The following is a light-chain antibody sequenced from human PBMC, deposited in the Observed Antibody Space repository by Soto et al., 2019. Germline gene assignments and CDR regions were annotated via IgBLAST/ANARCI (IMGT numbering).Light chain of an antibody. V-gene: IGLV1-47*01. J-gene: IGLJ1*01. CDR1: SYNIGKNL. Sequence: QSVLTQPPSASGTPGQRVTISCSGGSYNIGKNLVYWYQQRPGTAPKLLIFKNNARPPGVPDRFSGSNSGSSASLAISGLRSEDEADYFCAAWDDSLSPWLFGAGTKVTV. CDR2: KNN. CDR3: AAWDDSLSPWL.